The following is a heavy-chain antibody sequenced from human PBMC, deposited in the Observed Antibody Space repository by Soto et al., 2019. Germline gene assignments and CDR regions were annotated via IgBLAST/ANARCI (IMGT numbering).Heavy chain of an antibody. J-gene: IGHJ1*01. CDR1: GFTVSTNY. CDR2: IYKSGDT. D-gene: IGHD1-26*01. Sequence: EVQLVESGGGLIQPGGSLRLSCTAAGFTVSTNYMSWIRQAPGQGLEWVSVIYKSGDTYYADSVKGRFTISRDNSKSTLYLQMNSLRAEDTAVYYWAIDRWDRPVWYFKDWGQGTLVTVSS. V-gene: IGHV3-53*01. CDR3: AIDRWDRPVWYFKD.